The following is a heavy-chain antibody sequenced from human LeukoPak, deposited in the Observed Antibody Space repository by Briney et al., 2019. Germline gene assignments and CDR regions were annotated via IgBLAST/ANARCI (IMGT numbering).Heavy chain of an antibody. CDR1: GYTFTSYA. Sequence: ASVTVSCTASGYTFTSYAMNWVRQAPGQGLEWMGWINTNTGNPTYAQGFTGRFVFSLDTSVSTAYLQISSLKAEDTAVYYCARSPIVVGNYFDYWGQGTLVTVSS. CDR2: INTNTGNP. D-gene: IGHD2-21*01. V-gene: IGHV7-4-1*02. J-gene: IGHJ4*02. CDR3: ARSPIVVGNYFDY.